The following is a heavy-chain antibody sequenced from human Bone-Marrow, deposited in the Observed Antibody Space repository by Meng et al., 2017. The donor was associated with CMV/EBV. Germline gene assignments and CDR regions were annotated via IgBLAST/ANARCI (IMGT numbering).Heavy chain of an antibody. CDR1: GFTFSSYS. J-gene: IGHJ3*02. D-gene: IGHD3-22*01. CDR3: ARDQGPYYYDRSGYPPDAFAI. Sequence: GESLKISCAASGFTFSSYSMNWVRQAPGKGLEWVSSISSSSSYIYYADSVKGRFTISRDNAKNSLYLQMNSLRAEDTAVYYCARDQGPYYYDRSGYPPDAFAIWGQGTMVPVSS. CDR2: ISSSSSYI. V-gene: IGHV3-21*01.